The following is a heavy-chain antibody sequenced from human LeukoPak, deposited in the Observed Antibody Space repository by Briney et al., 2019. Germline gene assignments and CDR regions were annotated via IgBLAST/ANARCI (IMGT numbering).Heavy chain of an antibody. J-gene: IGHJ4*02. CDR3: ARVIMGATPDY. V-gene: IGHV1-18*01. CDR2: ISAYNGNT. Sequence: GASLKVSCKASGYTFTSYGISRVRQAPGQGLEWMEWISAYNGNTNYAQTLHARDAMTTDTSTSTAYMERRSLRPHDTAVYYCARVIMGATPDYWGQGTLGTVSS. D-gene: IGHD1-26*01. CDR1: GYTFTSYG.